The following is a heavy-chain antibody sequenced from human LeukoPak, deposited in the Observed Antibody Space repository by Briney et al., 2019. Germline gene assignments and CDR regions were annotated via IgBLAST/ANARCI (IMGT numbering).Heavy chain of an antibody. CDR1: GGTFSNSA. CDR2: LIPMFGTT. V-gene: IGHV1-69*05. CDR3: TAAAVSDYFDSSDYFPFDQ. Sequence: ASVTVSCKASGGTFSNSAINWVRQAPGQGLEWVGGLIPMFGTTTSAQKFQARVTITTDESTSTAYMELSSLRSQDTAVYYCTAAAVSDYFDSSDYFPFDQWGQGTLVTVSS. J-gene: IGHJ4*02. D-gene: IGHD3-22*01.